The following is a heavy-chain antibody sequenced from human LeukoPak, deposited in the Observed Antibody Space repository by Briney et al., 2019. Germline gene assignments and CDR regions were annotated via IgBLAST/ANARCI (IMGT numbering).Heavy chain of an antibody. CDR3: VRGIEVAGTFSWFDP. V-gene: IGHV3-23*01. Sequence: GGSLRLSCAASGFTFSTYAMTWVRQAPGKGLEWVSTISDRGGSTYYADSVKGRFTISRDNSKDTLYLQMNSLRAEDTAIYYCVRGIEVAGTFSWFDPWGQGTLVTVSS. CDR2: ISDRGGST. D-gene: IGHD6-19*01. J-gene: IGHJ5*02. CDR1: GFTFSTYA.